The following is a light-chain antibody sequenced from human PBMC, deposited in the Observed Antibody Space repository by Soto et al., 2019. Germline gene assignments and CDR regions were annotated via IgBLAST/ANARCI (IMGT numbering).Light chain of an antibody. Sequence: QSVLTQSPSASASLGASVKLTCTLNSGHTTYAIAWHQQQPEKGPRYLMKVNGDGRHNKGDGIPDRFSGSSSGAERYLTISSLRSEDEGDYYCQTWGTGVQVFGGGTKLTVL. J-gene: IGLJ3*02. V-gene: IGLV4-69*01. CDR3: QTWGTGVQV. CDR1: SGHTTYA. CDR2: VNGDGRH.